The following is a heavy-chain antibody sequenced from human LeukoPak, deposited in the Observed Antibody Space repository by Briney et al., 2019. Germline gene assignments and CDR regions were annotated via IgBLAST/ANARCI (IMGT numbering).Heavy chain of an antibody. CDR2: ISGTGGST. Sequence: GGSLRLSCAASRFPFSSYAMSWVRQAPGKGLEWVSAISGTGGSTYYADSVKGRFTISRENTKNTLYLQMNSLRAEDTAVYYCLYGDYAQGYWGQGTLVTVSS. J-gene: IGHJ4*02. CDR1: RFPFSSYA. V-gene: IGHV3-23*01. D-gene: IGHD4-17*01. CDR3: LYGDYAQGY.